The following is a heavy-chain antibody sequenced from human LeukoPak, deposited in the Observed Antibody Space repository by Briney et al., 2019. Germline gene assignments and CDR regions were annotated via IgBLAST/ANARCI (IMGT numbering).Heavy chain of an antibody. D-gene: IGHD3-10*01. CDR1: GGSISSSNW. V-gene: IGHV4-4*02. CDR2: IYHSGST. Sequence: ASGTLSLTCAVSGGSISSSNWWSWVRQPPGKGLEWIGEIYHSGSTNYNPSLKSRVTISVDKSKNQFPLKLSSVTAADTAVYYCARAGNYYGSGSYYSPFDYWGQGTLVTVSS. J-gene: IGHJ4*02. CDR3: ARAGNYYGSGSYYSPFDY.